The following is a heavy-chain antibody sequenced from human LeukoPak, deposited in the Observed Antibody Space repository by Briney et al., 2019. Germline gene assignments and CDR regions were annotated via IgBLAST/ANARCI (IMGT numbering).Heavy chain of an antibody. J-gene: IGHJ6*03. CDR1: GFTFTNYY. Sequence: ASVRFSCKASGFTFTNYYMHWVRQAPGQGLEWMGIINPSGTTTTYAQKFQGRVTMTRDMSTSTVYMELSSLRSEDTAVYYCARGDYYYDSSGYRKSGYYMDVWGKGTTVTVSS. V-gene: IGHV1-46*01. CDR2: INPSGTTT. CDR3: ARGDYYYDSSGYRKSGYYMDV. D-gene: IGHD3-22*01.